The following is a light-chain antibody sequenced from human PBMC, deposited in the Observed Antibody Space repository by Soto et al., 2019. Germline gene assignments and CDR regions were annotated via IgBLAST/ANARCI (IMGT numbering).Light chain of an antibody. CDR2: GAS. Sequence: ENVLTQSPGTLSLSPGERATLSCRASQSVTSTYLAWYQQKPGQAPRLLIYGASSRATGIPERFSGSGSGTDFTLTISRLEREDFAVYYCQQFGSPITFGQGTRLEIK. CDR3: QQFGSPIT. CDR1: QSVTSTY. J-gene: IGKJ5*01. V-gene: IGKV3-20*01.